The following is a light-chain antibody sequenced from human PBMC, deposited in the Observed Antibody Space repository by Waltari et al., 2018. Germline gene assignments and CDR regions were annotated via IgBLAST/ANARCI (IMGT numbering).Light chain of an antibody. CDR3: AAWDDSLSGHWV. J-gene: IGLJ3*02. V-gene: IGLV1-47*01. CDR2: RNN. Sequence: QSVLTPPPSASGTPGQRVTISCSGSSSNIGSNYVYWYQHLPGTAPKLLIYRNNQRPSGVTDRFSGSKSGTSASLAISGLRSEDEADYYCAAWDDSLSGHWVFGGGTKLTVL. CDR1: SSNIGSNY.